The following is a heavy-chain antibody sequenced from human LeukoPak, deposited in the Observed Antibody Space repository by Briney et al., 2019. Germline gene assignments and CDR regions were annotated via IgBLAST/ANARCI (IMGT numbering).Heavy chain of an antibody. J-gene: IGHJ2*01. CDR3: AKSTYYYGSGEGSNYWYFDL. V-gene: IGHV1-69*13. CDR2: IIPIFGPA. CDR1: GGTFSRFA. Sequence: SVKVSCKTSGGTFSRFAISWVRQAPGQGLEWMGGIIPIFGPANYAQKFQGRVTITADESMSTAYMELSSLRSEDTALYYCAKSTYYYGSGEGSNYWYFDLWGRGTLVTVSS. D-gene: IGHD3-10*01.